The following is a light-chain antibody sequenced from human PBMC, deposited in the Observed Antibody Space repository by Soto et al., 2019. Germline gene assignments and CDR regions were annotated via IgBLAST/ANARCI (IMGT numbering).Light chain of an antibody. CDR3: SSYTSSSTPLYV. Sequence: QSALTQPASVSGSPGQSITISCTGTSSDVGGYNYVSRYQQHPGKAPKLMIYDVSNRPSGVSNRFPGSKSGNTASLTISGLQAEDEADYYCSSYTSSSTPLYVFGTGTKVTVL. CDR1: SSDVGGYNY. V-gene: IGLV2-14*01. CDR2: DVS. J-gene: IGLJ1*01.